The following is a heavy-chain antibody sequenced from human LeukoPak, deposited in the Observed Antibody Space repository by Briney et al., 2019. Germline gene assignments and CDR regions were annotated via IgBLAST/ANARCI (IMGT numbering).Heavy chain of an antibody. CDR3: TRGLLPGY. V-gene: IGHV3-49*04. CDR1: GFTVSSNF. CDR2: IRSNPYGGTT. J-gene: IGHJ4*02. D-gene: IGHD2/OR15-2a*01. Sequence: PGGSLRLSCAASGFTVSSNFMTWVRQAPGKGLEWVGFIRSNPYGGTTEYAASVKGRFTISRDDSKSIAYLQMNSLKTEDTAVYYRTRGLLPGYWGQGTLVTVSS.